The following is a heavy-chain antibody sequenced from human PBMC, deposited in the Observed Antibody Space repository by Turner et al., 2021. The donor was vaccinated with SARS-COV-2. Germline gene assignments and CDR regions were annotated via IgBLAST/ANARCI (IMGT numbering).Heavy chain of an antibody. CDR1: GFTFSTYS. Sequence: EVHLVESGGGLVQPGGSLRLSCVASGFTFSTYSMNWVRQAPGKGLEWVSSIDSSSSTIYYADSVTGRFTISRDNAKNSLYLQMNSLRADDTAVYYCASPFDYWGQGTLVTVSS. V-gene: IGHV3-48*01. CDR2: IDSSSSTI. CDR3: ASPFDY. J-gene: IGHJ4*02.